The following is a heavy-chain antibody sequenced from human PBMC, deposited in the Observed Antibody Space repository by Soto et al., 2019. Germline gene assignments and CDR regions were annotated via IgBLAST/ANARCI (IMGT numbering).Heavy chain of an antibody. Sequence: SETLSLTCTVSGGSISSYYWSWIRQPPGKGLEWIGYIYYSGSTNYNPSLKSRVTISVDTSKNQFSLKLSSGTAADTAVYYCERRYGYRLDYSGQGTLVTVSS. D-gene: IGHD1-1*01. CDR2: IYYSGST. CDR1: GGSISSYY. CDR3: ERRYGYRLDY. V-gene: IGHV4-59*08. J-gene: IGHJ4*02.